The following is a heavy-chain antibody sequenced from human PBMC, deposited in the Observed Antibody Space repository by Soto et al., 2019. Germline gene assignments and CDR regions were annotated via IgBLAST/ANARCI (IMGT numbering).Heavy chain of an antibody. V-gene: IGHV4-34*01. Sequence: PSETLSLTCAVYGGSFSGYYWTWIRQPPGKGLEWIGEINHSGSTNYNPSLKSRVTISVDTSKNQFSLKLSSVTAADTVVYYCARVSDYGDYKSCGMDVWGQGTTVTVSS. CDR3: ARVSDYGDYKSCGMDV. CDR2: INHSGST. J-gene: IGHJ6*02. CDR1: GGSFSGYY. D-gene: IGHD4-17*01.